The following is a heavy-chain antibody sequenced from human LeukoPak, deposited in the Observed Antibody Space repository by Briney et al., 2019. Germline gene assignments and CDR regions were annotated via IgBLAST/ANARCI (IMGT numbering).Heavy chain of an antibody. CDR1: GFTFSSYA. Sequence: GGSLRLSCAASGFTFSSYAMHWVRQAPGKGLEWVAVISYDGSNKYYADSVKSRFTISRDNSKNTLYLQMNSLRAEDTAVYYCASVRYSSSWYYFDYWGQGTLVTVSS. CDR2: ISYDGSNK. D-gene: IGHD6-13*01. CDR3: ASVRYSSSWYYFDY. J-gene: IGHJ4*02. V-gene: IGHV3-30-3*01.